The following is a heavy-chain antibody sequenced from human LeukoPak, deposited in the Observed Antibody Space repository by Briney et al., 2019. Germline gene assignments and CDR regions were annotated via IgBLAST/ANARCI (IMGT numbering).Heavy chain of an antibody. D-gene: IGHD3-10*01. J-gene: IGHJ4*02. Sequence: PSQTLSLTCTVSGLSISANSWSWIRQPPGKGLEWIGYIYNSVTTNYNPSLTSRVTISVDASKNQLSLKLSSATAADTAVYYCARGARSSDYWGQGTLVTVSS. CDR1: GLSISANS. CDR3: ARGARSSDY. V-gene: IGHV4-59*13. CDR2: IYNSVTT.